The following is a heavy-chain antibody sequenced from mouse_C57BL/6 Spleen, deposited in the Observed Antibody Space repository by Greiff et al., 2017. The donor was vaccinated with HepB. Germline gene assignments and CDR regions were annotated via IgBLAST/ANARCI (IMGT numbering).Heavy chain of an antibody. J-gene: IGHJ2*01. CDR1: GYTFTSYG. D-gene: IGHD1-1*01. CDR3: ARDYGTYFDY. Sequence: VQLQQSGAELARPGASVKLSCKASGYTFTSYGISWVKQRTGQGLELIGEIYPRSGNTYYNEKFKGKATLTADKSSSTAYMELRSLTSEDSAVYFCARDYGTYFDYWGQGTTLTVSS. CDR2: IYPRSGNT. V-gene: IGHV1-81*01.